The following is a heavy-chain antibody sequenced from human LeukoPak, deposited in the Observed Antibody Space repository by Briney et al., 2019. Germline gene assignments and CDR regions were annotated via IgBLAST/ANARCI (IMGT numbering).Heavy chain of an antibody. V-gene: IGHV3-23*01. Sequence: GGSLRLSCAASGFTFSSYAMNWVRQAPGKGLEWVSGISDSGDNTYYADSVKGRFTISRDNSKNTLYLQMDSLRAEDTAVYYCAREDAKTAFDIWGQGTMVTVSS. CDR2: ISDSGDNT. J-gene: IGHJ3*02. D-gene: IGHD2-2*01. CDR3: AREDAKTAFDI. CDR1: GFTFSSYA.